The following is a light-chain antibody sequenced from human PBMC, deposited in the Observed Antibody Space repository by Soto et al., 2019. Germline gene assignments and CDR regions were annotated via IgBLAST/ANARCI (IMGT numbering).Light chain of an antibody. CDR3: SSFTSGSTL. CDR2: EVN. V-gene: IGLV2-14*01. J-gene: IGLJ1*01. Sequence: QSVLTQPASVSGSPRQSITISCTGASSDVGGYTYVSWYQQHPGKAPKLIIYEVNNRPSGVSHRFSGSKSGNTASLTISGLQAEDEADYYCSSFTSGSTLFGTGTKVTVL. CDR1: SSDVGGYTY.